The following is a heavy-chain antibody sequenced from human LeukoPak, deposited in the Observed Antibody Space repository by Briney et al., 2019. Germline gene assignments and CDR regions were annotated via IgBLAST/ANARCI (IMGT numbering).Heavy chain of an antibody. CDR2: ISSSSSYI. D-gene: IGHD5-12*01. V-gene: IGHV3-21*01. CDR3: ARAGHSGYDNYYYYMDV. J-gene: IGHJ6*03. Sequence: PGGSLRLSCAASGFTFSSYSMNWVRQAPGKELEWVSSISSSSSYIYYADSVKGRFTISRDNAKNSLYLQMNSLRAEDTAVYYCARAGHSGYDNYYYYMDVWGKGTTVTISS. CDR1: GFTFSSYS.